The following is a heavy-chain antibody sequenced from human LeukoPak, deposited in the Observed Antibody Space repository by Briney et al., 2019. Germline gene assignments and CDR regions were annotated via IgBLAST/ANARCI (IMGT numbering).Heavy chain of an antibody. J-gene: IGHJ4*02. Sequence: ASETLSLTCAVYGGSLSGYYWSWIRQPPGKGLEWIGEINHRGSTNYNPSLKSRVTISVDTSKNQFSLKLSSVTAADTAVYYCARGWYGSGWYFRGSFDYWGQGTLVTVSS. CDR1: GGSLSGYY. CDR2: INHRGST. V-gene: IGHV4-34*01. CDR3: ARGWYGSGWYFRGSFDY. D-gene: IGHD6-19*01.